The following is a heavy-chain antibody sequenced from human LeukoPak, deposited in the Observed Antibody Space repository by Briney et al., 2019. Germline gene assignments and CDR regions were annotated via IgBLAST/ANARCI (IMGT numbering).Heavy chain of an antibody. Sequence: SETLSLTCTVSGGSISSYYWSWLRQPPGKGLEWIGYIYYSGSTNYNPSLKSRVTISVDTSKNQFSLKLSSVTAADTAVYYCARHYHGSGSSFDYWGQGTLVTVSS. V-gene: IGHV4-59*08. J-gene: IGHJ4*02. D-gene: IGHD3-10*01. CDR1: GGSISSYY. CDR2: IYYSGST. CDR3: ARHYHGSGSSFDY.